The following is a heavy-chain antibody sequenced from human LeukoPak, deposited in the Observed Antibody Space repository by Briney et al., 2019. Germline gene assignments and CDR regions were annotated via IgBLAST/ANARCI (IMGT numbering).Heavy chain of an antibody. CDR1: GFAFSGYS. J-gene: IGHJ4*02. CDR3: ARSRTGNYFDY. V-gene: IGHV3-48*01. D-gene: IGHD2-8*02. Sequence: GGSLRLSCAASGFAFSGYSMNWVRQAPGKGLEWLSYISSGSSTIYYADSVEGRSTISRDNAKNSLYLQMNSLRAEDTAVYYCARSRTGNYFDYWGQGTLVTVSS. CDR2: ISSGSSTI.